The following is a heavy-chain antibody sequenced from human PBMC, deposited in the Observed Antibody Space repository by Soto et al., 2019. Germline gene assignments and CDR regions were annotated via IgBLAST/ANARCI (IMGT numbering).Heavy chain of an antibody. Sequence: QVQLQESGPGLVKPSETLSLTCTVSGGSVSSGSYYWSWIRQPPGKGLEWIGYIYYSGSTNYNPSLKSRVTISVDTSKNQFSLKLSSVTAADTAVYYCATLGEALFGAKRDGYYYSGMDVWGQGTTVTVSS. D-gene: IGHD3-3*01. CDR3: ATLGEALFGAKRDGYYYSGMDV. V-gene: IGHV4-61*01. J-gene: IGHJ6*02. CDR2: IYYSGST. CDR1: GGSVSSGSYY.